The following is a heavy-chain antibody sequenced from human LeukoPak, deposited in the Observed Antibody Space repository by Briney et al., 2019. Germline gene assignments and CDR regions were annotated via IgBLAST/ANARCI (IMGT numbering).Heavy chain of an antibody. CDR2: ISSSGSTI. CDR1: GFTFSSYE. Sequence: PGRSLRLSRAASGFTFSSYEMNWVRQAPGKGLEWVSYISSSGSTIYYADSVKGRFTISRDNAKNSLYLQMNSLRAEDTAVYYCAREGPSSSSCFDYWGQGTLVTVSS. J-gene: IGHJ4*02. D-gene: IGHD6-13*01. V-gene: IGHV3-48*03. CDR3: AREGPSSSSCFDY.